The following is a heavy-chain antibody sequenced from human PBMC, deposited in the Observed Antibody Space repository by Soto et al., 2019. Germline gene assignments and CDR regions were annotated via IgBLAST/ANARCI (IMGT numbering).Heavy chain of an antibody. J-gene: IGHJ6*02. CDR1: GFTFSGSA. V-gene: IGHV3-73*02. Sequence: EVQLVESGGGLVQPGGSLKLSCAASGFTFSGSAMHWVRQASGKGLEWVGRIRSKANSYATAYAASVKGRFTISRDDXXNXAXVQMNSLKTEATAVYYCTRPDSGYDPPNYYYCGMGVWGQGTTVTVSS. CDR2: IRSKANSYAT. CDR3: TRPDSGYDPPNYYYCGMGV. D-gene: IGHD5-12*01.